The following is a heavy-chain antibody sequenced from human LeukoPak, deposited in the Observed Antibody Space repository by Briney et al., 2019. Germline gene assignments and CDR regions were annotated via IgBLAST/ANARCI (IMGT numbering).Heavy chain of an antibody. D-gene: IGHD2-15*01. CDR1: GGSFSGYY. V-gene: IGHV4-34*01. Sequence: PSETLSLTCAVYGGSFSGYYWSWIRQPPGKGLEWIGEINHSGSTNYNPSLKSRVTISVDTSKNQFSLKLSSVTAADTAVYYCARRRIYCSGGICYRGAFDIWGQGTMVTVSS. CDR3: ARRRIYCSGGICYRGAFDI. CDR2: INHSGST. J-gene: IGHJ3*02.